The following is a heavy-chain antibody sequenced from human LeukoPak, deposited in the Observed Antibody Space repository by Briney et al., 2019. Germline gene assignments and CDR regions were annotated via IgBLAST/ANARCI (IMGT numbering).Heavy chain of an antibody. CDR3: ARIVAGRNWYYFDY. CDR1: SGSISGHY. V-gene: IGHV4-59*11. J-gene: IGHJ4*02. CDR2: VHYTGST. D-gene: IGHD6-13*01. Sequence: SETLSLTCTVSSGSISGHYWGWVRQPPGKGLEFVGYVHYTGSTNSNRSLKGRLTMSVSKTQFSLNLSSVTAADTAVYYCARIVAGRNWYYFDYWGQGTLVTVSS.